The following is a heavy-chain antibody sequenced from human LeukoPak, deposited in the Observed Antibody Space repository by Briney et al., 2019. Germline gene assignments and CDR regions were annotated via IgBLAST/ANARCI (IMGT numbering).Heavy chain of an antibody. V-gene: IGHV4-34*01. Sequence: SETLSLTCAVYAESFSDYYWSWIRQPPGKGLEWIGEINHSGSTNYYPSLKSRLTISVDTSKNQFSLKLRSVTAADTAVYYCARHGRNVGHCSGDRCYRRAFDIWGQGTMVTVSS. J-gene: IGHJ3*02. D-gene: IGHD2-15*01. CDR1: AESFSDYY. CDR3: ARHGRNVGHCSGDRCYRRAFDI. CDR2: INHSGST.